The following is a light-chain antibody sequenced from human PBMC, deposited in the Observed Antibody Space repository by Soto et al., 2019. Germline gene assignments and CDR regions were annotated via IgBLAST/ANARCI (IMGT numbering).Light chain of an antibody. CDR2: GAS. J-gene: IGKJ1*01. V-gene: IGKV3-20*01. CDR1: QSVSSSF. Sequence: EIVFTQSPGTLSLSPGERATLSCRASQSVSSSFLAWYQQKPGQAPRLLIYGASSRATGIPDRFSGSGSGTDFPLTISRLEPEDFAVYYCHQYGSSPATFGQGTKVDIK. CDR3: HQYGSSPAT.